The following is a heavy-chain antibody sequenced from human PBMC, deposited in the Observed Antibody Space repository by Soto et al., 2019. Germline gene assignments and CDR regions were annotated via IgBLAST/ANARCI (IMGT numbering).Heavy chain of an antibody. Sequence: EVQLVESGGGLVQSGGSLRLSCAASGFRFSEENMNWVRQAPGKGLEWISYISKSSSPIRYADSVKGRFTISRDNAKNSLYLQMTSLGVGDTAIYYCARGLGSSWFFLWGQGVPVTVSA. CDR3: ARGLGSSWFFL. CDR2: ISKSSSPI. CDR1: GFRFSEEN. J-gene: IGHJ5*02. V-gene: IGHV3-48*01. D-gene: IGHD6-13*01.